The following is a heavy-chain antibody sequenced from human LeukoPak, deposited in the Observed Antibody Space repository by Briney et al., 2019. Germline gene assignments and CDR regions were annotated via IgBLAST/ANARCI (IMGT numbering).Heavy chain of an antibody. D-gene: IGHD2-2*01. J-gene: IGHJ4*02. CDR3: AKGADIVVVPAAIVPTYFDY. CDR2: ISIISSYI. V-gene: IGHV3-21*04. CDR1: GFTFSSYS. Sequence: GGSLRLSCAASGFTFSSYSMNWVRRAPGKGLEWVSSISIISSYIYYADSVKGRFTISRDNAENSLYLQMNSLRAEDTAVYYCAKGADIVVVPAAIVPTYFDYWGQGTLVTVSS.